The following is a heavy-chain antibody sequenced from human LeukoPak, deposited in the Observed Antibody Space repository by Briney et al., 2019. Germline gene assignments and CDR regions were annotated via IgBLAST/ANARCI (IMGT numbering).Heavy chain of an antibody. CDR3: ARDRLYSSGWNYFDY. J-gene: IGHJ4*02. D-gene: IGHD6-19*01. V-gene: IGHV3-23*01. Sequence: PGGSLRLSCAASGFTLSSYAMSWVRQAPGKGLEWVSVISGSGGSTHYADSVKGRFTISRDNSKNTLYLQMNSLRAEDTAVYYCARDRLYSSGWNYFDYWGQGTLVTVSS. CDR1: GFTLSSYA. CDR2: ISGSGGST.